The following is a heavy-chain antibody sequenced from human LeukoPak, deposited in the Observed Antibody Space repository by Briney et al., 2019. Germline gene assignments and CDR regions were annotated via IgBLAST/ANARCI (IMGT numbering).Heavy chain of an antibody. V-gene: IGHV1-69*13. CDR1: GGTFSSYA. J-gene: IGHJ4*02. CDR2: IIPIFGTA. Sequence: GASVKVSCKASGGTFSSYAISWVRQAPGQGLEWMGGIIPIFGTANYAQKFQGRVTITADESTSTAYMELGSLRSEDTAVYYCARDITIFGVVIWEGHRYYFDYWGQGTLVTVSS. D-gene: IGHD3-3*01. CDR3: ARDITIFGVVIWEGHRYYFDY.